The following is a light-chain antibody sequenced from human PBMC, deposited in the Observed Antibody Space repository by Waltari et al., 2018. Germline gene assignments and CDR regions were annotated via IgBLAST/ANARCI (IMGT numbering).Light chain of an antibody. V-gene: IGKV2-28*01. CDR1: QRLRLLNGYTY. CDR3: MQALQSPYT. CDR2: LGS. J-gene: IGKJ2*01. Sequence: DIVMTQSPLSLPVTPGESAYISCRSSQRLRLLNGYTYLDWYVRKPGQSPQLLIYLGSTRASGVPDRFTGSGSGADFALIISRVEAEDVGVYYCMQALQSPYTFGQGTKLEIK.